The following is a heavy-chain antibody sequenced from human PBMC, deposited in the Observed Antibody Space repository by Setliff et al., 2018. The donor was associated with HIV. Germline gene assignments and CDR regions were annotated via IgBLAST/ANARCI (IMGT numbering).Heavy chain of an antibody. CDR3: ARSSSSSTFFFDY. J-gene: IGHJ4*02. V-gene: IGHV4-31*03. D-gene: IGHD6-6*01. CDR1: GGSISNSVYF. Sequence: PSETLSLTCTVSGGSISNSVYFWTWIRQHPGKGLEWIGYIYYSGSTYQNPSLKSRVTISVDTSKNQFSLKLNSVTAADTAVYYCARSSSSSTFFFDYWGQGSLVTVS. CDR2: IYYSGST.